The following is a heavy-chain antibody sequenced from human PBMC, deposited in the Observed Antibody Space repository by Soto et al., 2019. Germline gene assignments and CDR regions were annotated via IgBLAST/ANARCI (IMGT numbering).Heavy chain of an antibody. CDR3: ASHFTGVLVLGASPPGGDNYGWDV. CDR1: GGTFSRYT. CDR2: IIPILDIP. V-gene: IGHV1-69*02. J-gene: IGHJ6*02. Sequence: QVQLVQSGAEVKKPGSSVKVSCKASGGTFSRYTISWVRQAPGQGLEWMGRIIPILDIPNYAQNFQGRVTITADKSTSTASMELSSLRSEDTAVYYCASHFTGVLVLGASPPGGDNYGWDVWGQGTTVTVSS. D-gene: IGHD2-15*01.